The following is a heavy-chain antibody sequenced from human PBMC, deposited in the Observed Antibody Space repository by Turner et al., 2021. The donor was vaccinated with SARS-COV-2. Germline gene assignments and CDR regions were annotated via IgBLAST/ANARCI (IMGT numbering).Heavy chain of an antibody. D-gene: IGHD5-12*01. CDR1: GFTFSNYG. CDR2: ISYDGSNK. V-gene: IGHV3-30*03. CDR3: ARDFPPQDGYNPAGAFDI. J-gene: IGHJ3*02. Sequence: VQLVESGGGVVQPGRSLRLSCSASGFTFSNYGMHWVRQAPGKGLEWVAVISYDGSNKHYADSVKGRFTISRDNSKNTLYLQMNSLRGEDTAVYYCARDFPPQDGYNPAGAFDIWGQGTMVTVSS.